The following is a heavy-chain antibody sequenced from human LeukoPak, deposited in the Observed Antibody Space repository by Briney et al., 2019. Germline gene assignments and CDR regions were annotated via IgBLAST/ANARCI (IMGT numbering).Heavy chain of an antibody. V-gene: IGHV3-66*02. D-gene: IGHD3-3*01. CDR2: IYSGGST. CDR3: ARDFDSYNWFDP. CDR1: GFTVSSNY. Sequence: GGSLRLSCAASGFTVSSNYMSWVRQAPGKGLEWVSVIYSGGSTYYADSAKGRFTISRDNSKNTLHLQMNSLRAAEPAVYYCARDFDSYNWFDPWGQGTLVTVSS. J-gene: IGHJ5*02.